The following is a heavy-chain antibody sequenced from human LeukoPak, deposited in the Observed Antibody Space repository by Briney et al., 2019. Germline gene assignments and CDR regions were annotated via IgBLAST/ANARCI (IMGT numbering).Heavy chain of an antibody. Sequence: SGTLSLTCGVSGGSITSTNWWSWVRQPPGQGLEWIGEISLTGRTNYDPSLIGRVIMSLDESRNQLSLTLTSVTAADTAMYYCTRESGPYCPFGYWGQGTLVVVPS. V-gene: IGHV4-4*02. CDR3: TRESGPYCPFGY. CDR1: GGSITSTNW. J-gene: IGHJ4*02. D-gene: IGHD1-26*01. CDR2: ISLTGRT.